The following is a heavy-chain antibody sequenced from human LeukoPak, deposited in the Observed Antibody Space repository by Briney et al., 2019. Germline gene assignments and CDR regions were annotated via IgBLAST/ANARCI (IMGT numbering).Heavy chain of an antibody. J-gene: IGHJ3*02. CDR1: GFTVSSNH. CDR3: ATWGIAVAGTGDDAFDI. V-gene: IGHV3-66*01. D-gene: IGHD6-19*01. Sequence: PGGSLRLSCAASGFTVSSNHMSWVRQAPGKGLEWVSAIYSGGSTYYADSVKGRFTISRDNFKNTLYLQMNSLRAEDTAVYHCATWGIAVAGTGDDAFDIWGQGTVVTVSS. CDR2: IYSGGST.